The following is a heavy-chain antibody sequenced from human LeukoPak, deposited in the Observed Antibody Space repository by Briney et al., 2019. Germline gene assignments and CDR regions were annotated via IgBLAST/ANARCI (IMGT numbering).Heavy chain of an antibody. Sequence: GSMRLSCAASGFTFSSNWMYWVRQAPGKGLVWVSRIENDGSTTSYADSVKGRFTISRDNANNMVYLQMNSRTGDDTAVYYFARDRGHAILDYWGQGSLVTVSS. V-gene: IGHV3-74*03. D-gene: IGHD3-10*01. CDR2: IENDGSTT. CDR3: ARDRGHAILDY. CDR1: GFTFSSNW. J-gene: IGHJ4*02.